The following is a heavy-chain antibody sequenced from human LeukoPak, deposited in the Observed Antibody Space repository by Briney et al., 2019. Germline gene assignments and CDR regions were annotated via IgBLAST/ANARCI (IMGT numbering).Heavy chain of an antibody. V-gene: IGHV3-7*01. CDR1: GFTFSSYW. Sequence: GGSLRLSCAASGFTFSSYWMSWVRQAPGKGLEWVANIKQDGSEKYYVDSVKGRFTISRDNAKNSLYLQMNSLRADDTAVYYCARIHIVGAMPSDYWGQGTLVTVSS. J-gene: IGHJ4*02. D-gene: IGHD1-26*01. CDR2: IKQDGSEK. CDR3: ARIHIVGAMPSDY.